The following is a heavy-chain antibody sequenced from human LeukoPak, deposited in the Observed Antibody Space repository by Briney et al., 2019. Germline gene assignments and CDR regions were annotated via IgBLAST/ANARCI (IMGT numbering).Heavy chain of an antibody. J-gene: IGHJ3*02. Sequence: PGGPLRLSCSASGFTFSIYAMHWVRPAPGKGLDSVSAISSDGGSTYYADSVKSRFTISRDNSKNTLYLQMSSLRAEDTAVYYCVKEEMGAHHAFDIWGQGTLVTVSS. CDR3: VKEEMGAHHAFDI. CDR1: GFTFSIYA. CDR2: ISSDGGST. V-gene: IGHV3-64D*06. D-gene: IGHD1-26*01.